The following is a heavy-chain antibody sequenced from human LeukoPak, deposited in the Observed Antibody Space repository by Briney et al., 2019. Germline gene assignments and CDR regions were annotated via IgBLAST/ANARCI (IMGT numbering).Heavy chain of an antibody. J-gene: IGHJ5*02. Sequence: SETLSLTCTVSGGSISSNSHYGGWIRQPPGTGLEWIAKICHNGNTAYNTSLKRRVTISIDTSQNQLSLRLSSVTAADTAVYYCARVGWGNVAAYPNWLDPWGQGTVVTVSS. CDR3: ARVGWGNVAAYPNWLDP. V-gene: IGHV4-39*07. D-gene: IGHD3-16*01. CDR1: GGSISSNSHY. CDR2: ICHNGNT.